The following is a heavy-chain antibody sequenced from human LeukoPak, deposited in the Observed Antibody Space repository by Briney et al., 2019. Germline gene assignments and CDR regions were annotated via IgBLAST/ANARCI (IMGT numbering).Heavy chain of an antibody. D-gene: IGHD4-17*01. CDR2: IYHSGST. J-gene: IGHJ6*02. V-gene: IGHV4-30-2*01. CDR3: ARGGDYGAYYYGMDV. CDR1: GGSISSGGYS. Sequence: SQTLSLTCAVSGGSISSGGYSWSWIRQPPGTGLEWLGYIYHSGSTYYNPSLKSRVTISVDRSKNQFSLKLSSVTAADTAVYYCARGGDYGAYYYGMDVWGQGTTDTVSS.